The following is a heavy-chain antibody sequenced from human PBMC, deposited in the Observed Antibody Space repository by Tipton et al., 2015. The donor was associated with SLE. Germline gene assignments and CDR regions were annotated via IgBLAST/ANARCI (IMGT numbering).Heavy chain of an antibody. D-gene: IGHD6-13*01. V-gene: IGHV3-9*01. Sequence: SLRLSCVASGSTFDDKAMYWVRQAPGMGLEWLSSITWNGGSVAYADAVKGRFTVSRDNAKNSLYLQMNSLRVEDTALYYCAKDVSGTVYYMDAWGKGTAVTVSS. CDR1: GSTFDDKA. CDR3: AKDVSGTVYYMDA. CDR2: ITWNGGSV. J-gene: IGHJ6*03.